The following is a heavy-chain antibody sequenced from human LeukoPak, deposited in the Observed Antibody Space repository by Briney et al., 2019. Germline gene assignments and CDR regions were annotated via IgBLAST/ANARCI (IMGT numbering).Heavy chain of an antibody. Sequence: ASVTVSFKASGYTFNVYYKHWVRRAPGQGLEWMGWINPNSGGTNYAQKFQGRVTITRDTAISTAYMELSRPRSDDTAMYYCARSSGWKYNIDYWGQGTLVTVSS. CDR1: GYTFNVYY. D-gene: IGHD6-19*01. CDR3: ARSSGWKYNIDY. CDR2: INPNSGGT. J-gene: IGHJ4*02. V-gene: IGHV1-2*02.